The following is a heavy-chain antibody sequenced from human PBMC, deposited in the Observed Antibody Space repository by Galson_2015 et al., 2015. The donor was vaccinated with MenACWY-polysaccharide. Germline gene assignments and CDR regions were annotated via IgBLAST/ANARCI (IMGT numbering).Heavy chain of an antibody. J-gene: IGHJ4*02. CDR3: AKEVRIVVVTANFDY. CDR1: GFTFSSYA. CDR2: ISGSAIGT. V-gene: IGHV3-23*01. D-gene: IGHD2-21*02. Sequence: PLRLSCAASGFTFSSYAMSWVRQAPGKGLEWVSAISGSAIGTHYADSVKGRFTISRDNSKNTLYRQMNSLRAEDTAIYYWAKEVRIVVVTANFDYWGQGTLVTVSS.